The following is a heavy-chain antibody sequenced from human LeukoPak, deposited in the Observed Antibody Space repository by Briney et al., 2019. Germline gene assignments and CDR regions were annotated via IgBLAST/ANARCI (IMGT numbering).Heavy chain of an antibody. Sequence: PGGSLRLSCAASGFTVSSNYMSWVRQAPGKELEWVSVIYSGGSTYYTDSVKGRFTISRDNSKNTLYLQMNSLRAEDTAVYYCARDAPERRNAFDIWGQGTMVTVSS. CDR1: GFTVSSNY. D-gene: IGHD1-1*01. CDR3: ARDAPERRNAFDI. J-gene: IGHJ3*02. CDR2: IYSGGST. V-gene: IGHV3-53*01.